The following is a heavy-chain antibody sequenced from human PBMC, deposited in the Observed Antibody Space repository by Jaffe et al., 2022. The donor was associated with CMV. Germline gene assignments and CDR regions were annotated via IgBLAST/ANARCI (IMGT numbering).Heavy chain of an antibody. CDR2: INSDGSST. CDR1: GFTFSSYW. V-gene: IGHV3-74*01. CDR3: AREMGRVLITIFGVGYFDP. D-gene: IGHD3-3*01. Sequence: EVQLVESGGGLVQPGGSLRLSCAASGFTFSSYWMHWVRQAPGKGLVWVSRINSDGSSTSYADSVKGRFTISRDNAKNTLYLQMNSLRAEDTAVYYCAREMGRVLITIFGVGYFDPWGQGTLVTVSS. J-gene: IGHJ5*02.